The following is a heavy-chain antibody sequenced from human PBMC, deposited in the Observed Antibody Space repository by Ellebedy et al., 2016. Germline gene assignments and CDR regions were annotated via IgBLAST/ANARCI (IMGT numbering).Heavy chain of an antibody. CDR2: ISAYNGNT. Sequence: ASVKVSCXASGYTFTSYDINWVRQATGQGLEWMGWISAYNGNTNYAQKLQGRVTMTTDTSTSTAYMELRSLRSDDTAVYYCAFGYTPAARYGELYYYYYMDVWGKGTTVTVSS. V-gene: IGHV1-18*01. CDR3: AFGYTPAARYGELYYYYYMDV. CDR1: GYTFTSYD. D-gene: IGHD4-17*01. J-gene: IGHJ6*03.